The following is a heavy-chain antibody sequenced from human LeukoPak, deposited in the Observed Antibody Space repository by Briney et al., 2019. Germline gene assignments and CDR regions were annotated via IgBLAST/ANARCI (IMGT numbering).Heavy chain of an antibody. CDR1: GFTFSSYS. V-gene: IGHV3-21*01. CDR3: ASWEMGVCGY. D-gene: IGHD1-26*01. CDR2: ISSSSSYI. J-gene: IGHJ4*02. Sequence: GGSLRLSCAASGFTFSSYSMNWVRQAPGEGLEWVSSISSSSSYIYYADSVKGRFTISRDNAKNSLYLQMNSLRAEDTAVYYCASWEMGVCGYWGQGTLVTVSS.